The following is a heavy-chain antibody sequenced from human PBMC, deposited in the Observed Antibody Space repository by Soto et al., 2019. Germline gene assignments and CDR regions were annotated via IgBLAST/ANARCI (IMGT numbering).Heavy chain of an antibody. CDR2: IYWDDDK. V-gene: IGHV2-5*02. D-gene: IGHD2-21*02. Sequence: QITLNESGPSLVKPTQTLTLTCTFSGFSLSTGGVGVGWIRQPPGKALEWLALIYWDDDKRYSPSLRSRLTVTEDTSENQVVLTMTNRDPVDTATYYCAHSRCGGDCLQSYSSHYYYGMDVWGQGTTVTVSS. CDR3: AHSRCGGDCLQSYSSHYYYGMDV. J-gene: IGHJ6*02. CDR1: GFSLSTGGVG.